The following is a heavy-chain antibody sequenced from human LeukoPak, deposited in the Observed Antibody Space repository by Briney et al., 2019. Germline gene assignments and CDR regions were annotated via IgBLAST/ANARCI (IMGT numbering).Heavy chain of an antibody. CDR3: ARDAGDCGGDCYLNWFDP. D-gene: IGHD2-21*01. CDR1: GGTFSSYA. Sequence: SVKVSCKASGGTFSSYAISWVRQAPGQGLEWMGGIIPIFGTANYAQKFQGRVTITADESTSTAYMELSSLRSKDTAVYYCARDAGDCGGDCYLNWFDPWGQGTLVTVSS. V-gene: IGHV1-69*01. J-gene: IGHJ5*02. CDR2: IIPIFGTA.